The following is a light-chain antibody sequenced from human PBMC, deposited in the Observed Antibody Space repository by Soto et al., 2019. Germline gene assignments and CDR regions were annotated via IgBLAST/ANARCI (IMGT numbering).Light chain of an antibody. CDR2: NVN. V-gene: IGLV2-11*01. CDR1: SGEIGDYNY. Sequence: QSALTQPRSVSGSPGQSVTISCTGTSGEIGDYNYVSWYQQHPGKVPKLMIYNVNKRPSGVPDRFSGSKSGNTASLTISGLQLEDEADYYCCSYAGSNTLVFGGGTKLTVL. J-gene: IGLJ2*01. CDR3: CSYAGSNTLV.